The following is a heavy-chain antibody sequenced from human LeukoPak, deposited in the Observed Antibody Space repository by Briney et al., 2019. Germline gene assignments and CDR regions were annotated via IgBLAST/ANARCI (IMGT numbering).Heavy chain of an antibody. CDR2: ISWNSGSI. CDR3: AKAIRSDFWNGYYFDY. D-gene: IGHD3-3*01. CDR1: GFTFDDYA. Sequence: GRSLRLSCAASGFTFDDYAMHWVRQAPGKGLEWVSGISWNSGSIGYADSVKGRFTISRDNAKNSLYLQMNSLRAEDMALYYCAKAIRSDFWNGYYFDYWGQGTLVTVSS. J-gene: IGHJ4*02. V-gene: IGHV3-9*03.